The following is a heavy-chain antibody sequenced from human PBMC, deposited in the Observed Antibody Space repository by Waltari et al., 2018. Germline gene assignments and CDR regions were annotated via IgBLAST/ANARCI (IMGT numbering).Heavy chain of an antibody. Sequence: QVQLVQSGAEVKKPGASVRVSCKASGYTLTSYEMHWVRQAPGQRLEWMGWINAGNGDTKYSQKFQGRVTLSRDTSASTAYMDLSSLRSADTAIYYCARQSFYYDSSGSPPPDYWGQGTLVTVSS. D-gene: IGHD3-22*01. CDR2: INAGNGDT. V-gene: IGHV1-3*01. J-gene: IGHJ4*02. CDR1: GYTLTSYE. CDR3: ARQSFYYDSSGSPPPDY.